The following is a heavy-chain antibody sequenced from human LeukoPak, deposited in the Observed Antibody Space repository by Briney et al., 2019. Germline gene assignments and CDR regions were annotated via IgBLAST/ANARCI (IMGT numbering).Heavy chain of an antibody. CDR3: ATGESSFDP. J-gene: IGHJ5*02. Sequence: EWVSALSGSGGSTYYADSVNGRFTISRDNSKNTLYLQMNSLRAEDTAVYYCATGESSFDPWGQGTLVTVSS. V-gene: IGHV3-23*01. CDR2: LSGSGGST.